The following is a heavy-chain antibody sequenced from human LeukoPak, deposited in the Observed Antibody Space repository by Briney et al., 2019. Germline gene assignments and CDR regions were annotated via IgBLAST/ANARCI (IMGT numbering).Heavy chain of an antibody. D-gene: IGHD4/OR15-4a*01. CDR3: ARRAGAYSHPYDY. Sequence: GGSLRLSCAASGFTFSSYSMNWVRQAPRKGLEWVSFIYSGTIHYSDSVKGRFTISRDNSKNTLYLQMNSLRAEDTAVYYCARRAGAYSHPYDYWGQGTLVTVSS. J-gene: IGHJ4*02. V-gene: IGHV3-53*01. CDR2: IYSGTI. CDR1: GFTFSSYS.